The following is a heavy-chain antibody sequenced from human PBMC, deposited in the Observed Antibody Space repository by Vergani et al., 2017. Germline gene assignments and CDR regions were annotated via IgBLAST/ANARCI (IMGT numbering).Heavy chain of an antibody. V-gene: IGHV3-23*04. CDR1: GFTFSSYA. D-gene: IGHD2-2*02. J-gene: IGHJ5*02. CDR3: AKGPRCSSTSCYTAWFDP. Sequence: VQLVESGGGVVQPGRSLRLSCAASGFTFSSYAMHWVRQAPGKGLEWVSAISGSGGSTYYADSVKGRFTISRDNSTNTLYLQMNSLRAEDTAVYYCAKGPRCSSTSCYTAWFDPWGQGTLVTVSS. CDR2: ISGSGGST.